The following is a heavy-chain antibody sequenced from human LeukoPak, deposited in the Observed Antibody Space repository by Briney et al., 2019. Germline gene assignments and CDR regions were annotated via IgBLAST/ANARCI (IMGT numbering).Heavy chain of an antibody. CDR1: GFTVSSIY. Sequence: GGSLRLSCVPSGFTVSSIYMSWVRQSPERGLQWVSIYRDGSAYYADSVKGRFTISRDNSKNTLYLQMNSLRPEDTAVYYCAKARGPEYLYSEYYFDSWGQGTLVTVSS. J-gene: IGHJ4*02. V-gene: IGHV3-53*01. CDR2: IYRDGSA. CDR3: AKARGPEYLYSEYYFDS. D-gene: IGHD2/OR15-2a*01.